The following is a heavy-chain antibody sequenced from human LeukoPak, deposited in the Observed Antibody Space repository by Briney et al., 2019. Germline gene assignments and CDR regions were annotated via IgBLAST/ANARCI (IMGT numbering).Heavy chain of an antibody. CDR3: ARAPGYYYYGMDV. CDR2: INHSGST. V-gene: IGHV4-34*01. CDR1: GGSFSGYY. J-gene: IGHJ6*02. Sequence: KPSETLSLTCAVYGGSFSGYYWSWIRQPPGKGLEWIGEINHSGSTNYNPSLKSRVTISVDTSKNQFSLKLSSVTAADTAVYYCARAPGYYYYGMDVWGQGTTVTVSS.